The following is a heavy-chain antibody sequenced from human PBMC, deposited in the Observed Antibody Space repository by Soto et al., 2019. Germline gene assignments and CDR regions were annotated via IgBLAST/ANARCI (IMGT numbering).Heavy chain of an antibody. CDR1: GFTFSSYS. V-gene: IGHV3-21*01. D-gene: IGHD2-2*01. J-gene: IGHJ5*02. CDR2: ISSSSSYI. Sequence: GGSLRLSCAASGFTFSSYSMNWVRQAPGKGLEWVSSISSSSSYIYYADSVKGRFTISRDNAKNSLYLQMNSLRAEDTAVYYCARVPAAMREDWFDPWGQGTLVTVSS. CDR3: ARVPAAMREDWFDP.